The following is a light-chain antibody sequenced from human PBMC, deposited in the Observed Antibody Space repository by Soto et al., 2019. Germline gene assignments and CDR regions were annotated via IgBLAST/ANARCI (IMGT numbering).Light chain of an antibody. CDR3: QSYDSSLSGWV. V-gene: IGLV1-40*01. CDR2: GNS. Sequence: QPVLTQPPSVSGAPGQRVTISCTGSIGAGYDVHWYQQLPGTAPKLLIYGNSNRPSGVPDRFSGSKSGTSASLAITGLQAEDEADYYCQSYDSSLSGWVFGGGTKLTVL. CDR1: IGAGYD. J-gene: IGLJ3*02.